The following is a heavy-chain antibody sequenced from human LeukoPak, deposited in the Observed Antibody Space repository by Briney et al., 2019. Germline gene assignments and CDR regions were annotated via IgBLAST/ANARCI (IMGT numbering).Heavy chain of an antibody. CDR3: AKSTSSGWTYYFDY. J-gene: IGHJ4*02. CDR1: GFTFRSYW. CDR2: IKEDESEK. Sequence: GGSLRLSCAASGFTFRSYWMSWVRQAPGKGLEWVANIKEDESEKYYVDSVKGRFTISRDNAKNSLYLQMNSLRAEDTAVYYCAKSTSSGWTYYFDYWGQGTLVTVSS. D-gene: IGHD6-19*01. V-gene: IGHV3-7*03.